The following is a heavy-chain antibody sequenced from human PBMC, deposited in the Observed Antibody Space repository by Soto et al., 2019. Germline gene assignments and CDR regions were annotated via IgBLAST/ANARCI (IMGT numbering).Heavy chain of an antibody. CDR3: AKSIAARLNWFDP. D-gene: IGHD6-6*01. V-gene: IGHV3-7*01. Sequence: GGSLRLSCAASGFTFSSYWMSWVRQAPGKGLEWVANIKQDGSEKYYVDSVKGRFTISRDNAKNSLYLQMNSLSAEDTAVYYCAKSIAARLNWFDPWGQGTPVTVSS. J-gene: IGHJ5*02. CDR1: GFTFSSYW. CDR2: IKQDGSEK.